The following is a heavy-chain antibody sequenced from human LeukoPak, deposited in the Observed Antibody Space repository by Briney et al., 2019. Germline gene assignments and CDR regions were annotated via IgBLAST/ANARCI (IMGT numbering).Heavy chain of an antibody. CDR3: ARVGYSNRWYLDC. J-gene: IGHJ4*02. CDR2: ISSSGTTI. Sequence: GGSLRLSCAASGFTFSTYNMNWVRQAPGKGLEWVSYISSSGTTIYYADSVKGRFTISRDNAKNSLYLQMNSLRAADTAVYYCARVGYSNRWYLDCWGQGTLVTVSS. CDR1: GFTFSTYN. D-gene: IGHD6-13*01. V-gene: IGHV3-48*04.